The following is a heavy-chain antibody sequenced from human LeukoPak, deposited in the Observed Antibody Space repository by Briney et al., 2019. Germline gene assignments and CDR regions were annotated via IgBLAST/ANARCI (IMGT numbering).Heavy chain of an antibody. V-gene: IGHV4-39*01. J-gene: IGHJ3*02. CDR2: MCYGGNS. CDR1: NFSISSTSYY. Sequence: PSETLSLTCIVSNFSISSTSYYWVWIRQPPGKGLEWIGSMCYGGNSYFNPSLKSRVTISVDTSKNQFSVKLNSVTAADTAVHYCASLPKYGNALKAFDIWGQGTWVAVSS. D-gene: IGHD6-6*01. CDR3: ASLPKYGNALKAFDI.